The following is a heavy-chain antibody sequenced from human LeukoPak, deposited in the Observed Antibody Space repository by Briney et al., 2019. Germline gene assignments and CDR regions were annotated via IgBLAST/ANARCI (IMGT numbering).Heavy chain of an antibody. V-gene: IGHV4-38-2*02. CDR3: ARALQPGYYFDY. CDR1: GGSISSYY. CDR2: IYHSGST. J-gene: IGHJ4*02. Sequence: SETLSLTCTVSGGSISSYYWGWIRQPPGKGLEWIGSIYHSGSTYYNPSLKSRVTISVDTSKNQFSLKLSSVTAADTAVYYCARALQPGYYFDYWGQGTLVTVSS.